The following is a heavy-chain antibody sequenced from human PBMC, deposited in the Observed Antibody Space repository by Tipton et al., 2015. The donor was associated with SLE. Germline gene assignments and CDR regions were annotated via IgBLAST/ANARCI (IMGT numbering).Heavy chain of an antibody. D-gene: IGHD2-2*01. V-gene: IGHV4-39*07. CDR3: ARGAGYCSSTSCDNRDAFDI. J-gene: IGHJ3*02. Sequence: LRLSCTVSGGSISSSSYYWGWIRQPPGKGLEWIGSIYYSGSTYYNPSLKSRVTISVDTSKNQFSLKLSSVTAADTAVYYCARGAGYCSSTSCDNRDAFDIWGQGTMVTVSS. CDR1: GGSISSSSYY. CDR2: IYYSGST.